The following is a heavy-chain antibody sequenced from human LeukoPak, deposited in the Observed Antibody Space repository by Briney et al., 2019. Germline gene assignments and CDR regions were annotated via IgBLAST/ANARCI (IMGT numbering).Heavy chain of an antibody. J-gene: IGHJ5*02. Sequence: SETLSLTCTVSGGSITSSSYYWGWIRQPPGKGLESIGSIYYSGSTYYNPSLKSRFTITVDTSRNQFLLKLSSVTAADTAVYYCARQVSNDFWSGHNWFDPWGQGTLVTVSS. CDR1: GGSITSSSYY. CDR3: ARQVSNDFWSGHNWFDP. D-gene: IGHD3-3*01. V-gene: IGHV4-39*01. CDR2: IYYSGST.